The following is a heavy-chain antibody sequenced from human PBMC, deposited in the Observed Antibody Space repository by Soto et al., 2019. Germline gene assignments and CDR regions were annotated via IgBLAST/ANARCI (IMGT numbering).Heavy chain of an antibody. CDR3: ARGELLDRYYYDSSGPR. V-gene: IGHV1-8*02. CDR1: GYTFTNYG. J-gene: IGHJ4*02. D-gene: IGHD3-22*01. Sequence: ASVKVSCKASGYTFTNYGISWVRQAPGQGLEWMGWMNPNSGNTDYAQKFQGRVTMTRNTSISTAYMELSSLRSEDTAVYYCARGELLDRYYYDSSGPRWGQGTLVTVSS. CDR2: MNPNSGNT.